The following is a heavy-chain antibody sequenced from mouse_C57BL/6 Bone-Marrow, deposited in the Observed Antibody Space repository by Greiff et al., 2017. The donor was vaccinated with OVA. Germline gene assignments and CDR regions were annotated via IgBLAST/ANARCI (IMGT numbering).Heavy chain of an antibody. D-gene: IGHD3-2*02. Sequence: VQLKQSGAELVRPGASVKLSCTASGFNIKDDYMHWVKQRPEQGLEWIGWIDPENGDTEYASKFQGKATITADTSSNTAYLQLSSLTSEDTAVYYCTTRGDSSGLYWGQGTTLTVSS. CDR2: IDPENGDT. J-gene: IGHJ2*01. CDR3: TTRGDSSGLY. CDR1: GFNIKDDY. V-gene: IGHV14-4*01.